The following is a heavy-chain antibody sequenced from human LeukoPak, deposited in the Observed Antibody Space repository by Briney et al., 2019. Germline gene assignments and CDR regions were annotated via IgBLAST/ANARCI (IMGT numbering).Heavy chain of an antibody. Sequence: GGSLRLSCAASGFTFSSYAMSWVRQAPGKGLEWVSAISGSGGSTYYADSVKGRFTISRDNSKNTLYLQMNSLRAEDTAVYYCAKNTYYDFWSGYPYFDYWGQGTLVTVSS. D-gene: IGHD3-3*01. J-gene: IGHJ4*02. CDR2: ISGSGGST. CDR1: GFTFSSYA. V-gene: IGHV3-23*01. CDR3: AKNTYYDFWSGYPYFDY.